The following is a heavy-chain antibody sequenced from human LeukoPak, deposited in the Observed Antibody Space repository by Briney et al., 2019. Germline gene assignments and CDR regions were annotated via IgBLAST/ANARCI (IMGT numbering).Heavy chain of an antibody. Sequence: GGSLRLSCAASRFTFSSCAMSWVRQAPGKGLEWVSAISGSGGSTYYADSVKGRFTISRDNSRNTLYLQMNSLRAEDTAVYYCAKADIVVVAAAIRFDYWGQGTLVTVSS. D-gene: IGHD2-15*01. CDR2: ISGSGGST. CDR1: RFTFSSCA. CDR3: AKADIVVVAAAIRFDY. V-gene: IGHV3-23*01. J-gene: IGHJ4*02.